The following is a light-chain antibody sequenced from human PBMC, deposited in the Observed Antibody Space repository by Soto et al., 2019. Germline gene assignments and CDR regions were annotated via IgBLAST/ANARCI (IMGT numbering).Light chain of an antibody. CDR2: GAS. J-gene: IGKJ1*01. V-gene: IGKV3-20*01. Sequence: EIVLTQSPGTLSLSPGEGATLSCSASQSVNNNYFAWYQQKPGQAPRLLIYGASSRATGTPDRFSGSESGTDFTLTISRLEPEDFAVYFCHQYGSSPWTFGQGTRVEIK. CDR1: QSVNNNY. CDR3: HQYGSSPWT.